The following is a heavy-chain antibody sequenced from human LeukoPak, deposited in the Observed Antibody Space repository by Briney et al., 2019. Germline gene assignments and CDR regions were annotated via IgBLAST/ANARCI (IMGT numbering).Heavy chain of an antibody. CDR1: GFTFSSYA. V-gene: IGHV3-23*01. Sequence: GGSLRLSCAASGFTFSSYAMSWVRQAPGKGLEWVSAISGSGGSTYYADSVKGRFTISRDNSKNTLYLQMNSLSAEDTAVYYCAKDIEYSSSSPMDVWGKGTTVTVSS. J-gene: IGHJ6*03. D-gene: IGHD6-6*01. CDR3: AKDIEYSSSSPMDV. CDR2: ISGSGGST.